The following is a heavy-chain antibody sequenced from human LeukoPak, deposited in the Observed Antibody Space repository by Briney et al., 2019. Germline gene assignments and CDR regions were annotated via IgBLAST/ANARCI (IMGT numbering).Heavy chain of an antibody. D-gene: IGHD3-16*01. Sequence: GGSLRLSCAASGFTFSSYGMHWVRQAPGKGLEWVAVISYDGSNKYYADSVKGRFTISRDNSMNTLYLQMNSLRAEDTAVYYCAKDMSMITFGGATGYGMDVWGQGTTVTVSS. J-gene: IGHJ6*02. CDR1: GFTFSSYG. CDR3: AKDMSMITFGGATGYGMDV. CDR2: ISYDGSNK. V-gene: IGHV3-30*18.